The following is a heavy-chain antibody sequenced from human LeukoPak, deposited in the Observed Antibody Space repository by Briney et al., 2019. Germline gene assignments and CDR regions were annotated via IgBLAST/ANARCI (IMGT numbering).Heavy chain of an antibody. CDR1: GGSISSYY. CDR2: IYYSGST. CDR3: ARVTGYRIEDYFDY. J-gene: IGHJ4*02. D-gene: IGHD6-13*01. V-gene: IGHV4-59*01. Sequence: SETLSLTCTVSGGSISSYYWSWIRQPPGKGLEWIGYIYYSGSTNYNPSLKSRVTISVETSKNEFSLKLRSVTAADTAVYYCARVTGYRIEDYFDYWGQGTLVNVSS.